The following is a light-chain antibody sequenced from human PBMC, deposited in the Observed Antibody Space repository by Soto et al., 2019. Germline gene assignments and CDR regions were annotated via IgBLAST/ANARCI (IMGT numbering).Light chain of an antibody. CDR3: QQTFHSPRT. CDR1: QSVISDF. J-gene: IGKJ2*01. V-gene: IGKV3-20*01. Sequence: EIVLTQSPGTLSLSPGETASLSCRASQSVISDFLAWYQQKRGQPPRLLIYDASKRATGIPARFSGGWSGTDFTLTISRVEPEDSAVYYCQQTFHSPRTFGQGTRLEIK. CDR2: DAS.